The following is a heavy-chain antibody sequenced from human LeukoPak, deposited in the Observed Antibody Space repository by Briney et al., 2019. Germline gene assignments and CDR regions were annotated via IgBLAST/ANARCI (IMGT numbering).Heavy chain of an antibody. CDR2: IVVGSDDT. J-gene: IGHJ5*01. D-gene: IGHD1-7*01. Sequence: SVKVSCKASGFTFSTSAVQWVRQARGQRLEWIGWIVVGSDDTDYAQKFQGRVTMTKDTSTNTVYMHLSSLSSDDTAVYYCARVGRSWNWGNWFDSWGQGTLVTVSS. CDR1: GFTFSTSA. CDR3: ARVGRSWNWGNWFDS. V-gene: IGHV1-58*01.